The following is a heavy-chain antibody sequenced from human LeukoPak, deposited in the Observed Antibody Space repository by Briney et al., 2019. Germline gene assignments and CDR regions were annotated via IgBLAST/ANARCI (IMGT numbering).Heavy chain of an antibody. CDR3: ARGGGPGNYPFDF. Sequence: ASVKVSCKASGYTFTTYYMHWGRQAPGQGLGWGRIINPRGGSTTYAQKFQGRVTMPRHTSTTTVYMELSSLKSEDPAVYSCARGGGPGNYPFDFWGQGTLVTVS. D-gene: IGHD1-7*01. CDR1: GYTFTTYY. J-gene: IGHJ4*02. V-gene: IGHV1-46*01. CDR2: INPRGGST.